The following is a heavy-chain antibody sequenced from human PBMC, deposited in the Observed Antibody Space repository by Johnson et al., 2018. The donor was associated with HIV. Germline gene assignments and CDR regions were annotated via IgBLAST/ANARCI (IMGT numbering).Heavy chain of an antibody. Sequence: VQLVESGGGVVRPGGSLRLSCAASGFTFDDYGMSWVRQAPGKGLEWVSGINWNGGSTGYADSVKGRFTISRDNAKNSLYLQMNSLRAEDTALYYCARVGGINDYGDPGDAVDIWGQGTMVTVSS. CDR3: ARVGGINDYGDPGDAVDI. D-gene: IGHD4-17*01. CDR1: GFTFDDYG. CDR2: INWNGGST. J-gene: IGHJ3*02. V-gene: IGHV3-20*04.